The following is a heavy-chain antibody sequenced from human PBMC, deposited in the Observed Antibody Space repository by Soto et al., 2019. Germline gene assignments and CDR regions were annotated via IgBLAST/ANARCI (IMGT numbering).Heavy chain of an antibody. J-gene: IGHJ5*02. CDR3: TKGDSAGYFDPSSGYSTPDQ. D-gene: IGHD3-3*01. CDR2: ITTSDDIT. CDR1: GFIFKDFA. Sequence: EVQLFESGGGLVEPGESLRLSCAASGFIFKDFAMSWVRQAPGKGLEWVSIITTSDDITYSADSVRGRFTISRDNSANTVFLQFSSLSGDDTATYYCTKGDSAGYFDPSSGYSTPDQWGQGTLFTVSS. V-gene: IGHV3-23*01.